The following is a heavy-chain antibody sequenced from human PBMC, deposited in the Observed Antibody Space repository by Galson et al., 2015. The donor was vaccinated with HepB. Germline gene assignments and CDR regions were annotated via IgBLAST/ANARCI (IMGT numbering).Heavy chain of an antibody. V-gene: IGHV1-46*03. D-gene: IGHD3-9*01. CDR1: GFTFTKYY. J-gene: IGHJ4*02. CDR3: ATRVDSGFVN. CDR2: LNPRAYST. Sequence: SVKVSCKASGFTFTKYYIHWVRQAPGQGLEWMGILNPRAYSTTYAQKFQGRLTMTRDTSTTTVYMELSSLRSEDTAVYYCATRVDSGFVNWGQRTLVTVSS.